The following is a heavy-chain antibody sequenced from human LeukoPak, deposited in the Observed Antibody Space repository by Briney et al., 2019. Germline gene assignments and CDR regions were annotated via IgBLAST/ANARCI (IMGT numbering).Heavy chain of an antibody. V-gene: IGHV1-69*13. D-gene: IGHD4-11*01. CDR2: IIPIFGTA. J-gene: IGHJ6*02. CDR3: AREGTTTVTTGLGMDV. Sequence: AASVKVSCKASGGTFSSYAISWVRQAPGQGLEWMGGIIPIFGTANYAQKFQGRVTITADESTSTAYMELSSLRSEDTAVYYCAREGTTTVTTGLGMDVWGQGTTVTVSS. CDR1: GGTFSSYA.